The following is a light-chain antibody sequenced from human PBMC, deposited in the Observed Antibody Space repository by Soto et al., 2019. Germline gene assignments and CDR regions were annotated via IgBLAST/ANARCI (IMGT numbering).Light chain of an antibody. CDR3: QVWDSSSDHVV. CDR1: NIGSKS. CDR2: YDS. V-gene: IGLV3-21*04. Sequence: SYELTQPPSVSVAPGKTARITCGGNNIGSKSVHWYQQKPGQAPVLVIYYDSDPPSGIPERFSGSNSGNTATLTISRVEAGDEADYYWQVWDSSSDHVVFGGGTQLTVL. J-gene: IGLJ2*01.